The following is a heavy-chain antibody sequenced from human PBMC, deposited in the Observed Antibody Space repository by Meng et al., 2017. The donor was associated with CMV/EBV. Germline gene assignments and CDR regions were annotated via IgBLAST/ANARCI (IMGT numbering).Heavy chain of an antibody. CDR1: GGSISSSSYY. Sequence: SETLSLTCTVSGGSISSSSYYWGWIRQPPGKGLEWIGSIYYSGSTYYNPSLKSRVTISVDTSKNQFSLKLSSVTAADTAVYYCARVRCSSTSCDGDFDYWGQGTLVTVSS. J-gene: IGHJ4*02. D-gene: IGHD2-2*01. CDR2: IYYSGST. V-gene: IGHV4-39*01. CDR3: ARVRCSSTSCDGDFDY.